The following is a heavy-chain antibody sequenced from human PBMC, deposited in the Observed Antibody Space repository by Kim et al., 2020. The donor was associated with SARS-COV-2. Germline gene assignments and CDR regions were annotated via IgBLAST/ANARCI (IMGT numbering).Heavy chain of an antibody. Sequence: GGSLRLSCTASGFTFNDFYMSWIRQAPGKGLEWVSYISGGERRNTNYADAVKGRFTISRDTAKNSLYLEMNSLRADDTAVYYCARGYGDYGYWGQGTLLTV. CDR1: GFTFNDFY. J-gene: IGHJ4*02. D-gene: IGHD4-17*01. V-gene: IGHV3-11*05. CDR3: ARGYGDYGY. CDR2: ISGGERRNT.